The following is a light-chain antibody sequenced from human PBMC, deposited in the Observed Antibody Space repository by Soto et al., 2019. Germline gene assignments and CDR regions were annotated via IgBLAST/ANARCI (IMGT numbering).Light chain of an antibody. CDR3: QQYGTSPRT. Sequence: EIVLTQSPGTLSLSPGERATLSCRASQSVSSSSLAWYQRKPGQAPRLLIYGASSRPAGIPDRFSGSGSGKDFTLTISRLEPEDFAVYYCQQYGTSPRTFGQGTKVEIK. V-gene: IGKV3-20*01. CDR1: QSVSSSS. J-gene: IGKJ1*01. CDR2: GAS.